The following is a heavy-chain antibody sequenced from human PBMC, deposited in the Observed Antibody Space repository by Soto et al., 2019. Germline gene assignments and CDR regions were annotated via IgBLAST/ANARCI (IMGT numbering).Heavy chain of an antibody. J-gene: IGHJ3*02. Sequence: GGSLRLSCAASGFTFSSYSMNWVRQAPGKGLEWVSSISSSSSYIYYADSVKGRFTISRDNAKNSLYLQMNSLRAEDTAVYYCARCLLGVVRRPDDAFDIWGQGTMVTV. D-gene: IGHD3-3*01. CDR3: ARCLLGVVRRPDDAFDI. CDR1: GFTFSSYS. V-gene: IGHV3-21*01. CDR2: ISSSSSYI.